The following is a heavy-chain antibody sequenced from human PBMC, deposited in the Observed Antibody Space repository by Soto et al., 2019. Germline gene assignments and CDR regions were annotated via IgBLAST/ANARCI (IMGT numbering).Heavy chain of an antibody. CDR1: GFTFSTYN. CDR3: ARDFGGMLRFVES. D-gene: IGHD3-10*01. CDR2: IPSDTSYR. V-gene: IGHV3-21*01. J-gene: IGHJ5*02. Sequence: DVQLVESGGGLVKPGGALRLSCAASGFTFSTYNMNWVRQAPGKGLEWVSSIPSDTSYRFYADSVKGRFTISRDNAKNSLCLQMNSLRAEDTAVYYCARDFGGMLRFVESWGQGTLVTVSS.